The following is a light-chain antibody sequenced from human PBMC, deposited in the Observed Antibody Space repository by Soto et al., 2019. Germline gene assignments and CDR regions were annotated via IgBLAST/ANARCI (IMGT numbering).Light chain of an antibody. CDR1: QNINTW. CDR3: QQYNNYFWA. V-gene: IGKV1-5*03. J-gene: IGKJ1*01. CDR2: KAS. Sequence: DIQMTQSPSTVSASVGERVTITCRASQNINTWLAWYQQKPGKAPKLLILKASSLESGVPSRFSGSGSGTEFTLTISSLQPDDLATYYCQQYNNYFWAFGQGTKVDIK.